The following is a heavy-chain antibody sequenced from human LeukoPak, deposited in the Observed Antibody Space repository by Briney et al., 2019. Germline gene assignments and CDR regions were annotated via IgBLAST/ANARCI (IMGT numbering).Heavy chain of an antibody. Sequence: SETLSLTCTVSGGSISDYFWSWIRQPPGKGLEWVGYVFYNGSTNYNPSLKSRVTISIDTSRIRFSLRLSSVTAADTAVYYCARGVNWIDPWGQGTLVTVSS. CDR1: GGSISDYF. D-gene: IGHD3-16*01. CDR3: ARGVNWIDP. CDR2: VFYNGST. J-gene: IGHJ5*02. V-gene: IGHV4-59*01.